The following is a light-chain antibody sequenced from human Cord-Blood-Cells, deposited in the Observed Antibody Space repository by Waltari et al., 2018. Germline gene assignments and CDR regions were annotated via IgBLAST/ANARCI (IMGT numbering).Light chain of an antibody. CDR1: SSDGGGYNY. CDR2: DVS. J-gene: IGLJ1*01. V-gene: IGLV2-14*03. Sequence: QSALTQPASVSGSPGQSITISCTGTSSDGGGYNYVSWYQQHPGKAPKLMVYDVSNLPAGVSNRFSGSKSGNTASLTISGLQAEDEADYYCSSYTSSSTYVFGTGTKVTVL. CDR3: SSYTSSSTYV.